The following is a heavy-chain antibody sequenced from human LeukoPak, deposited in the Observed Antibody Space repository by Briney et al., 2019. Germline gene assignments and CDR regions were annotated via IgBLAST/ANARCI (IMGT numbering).Heavy chain of an antibody. Sequence: PGGSLRLSCATSGFTFVDYGLSWVRRAPGKGLEWLCAINYNGAITDYADSVKGRFTISRDDAKNSLYLQMNSLRAEDTAVYYCARDHGSEDYYYYGMDVWGQGTTVTVSS. V-gene: IGHV3-20*04. CDR2: INYNGAIT. D-gene: IGHD3-10*01. CDR1: GFTFVDYG. J-gene: IGHJ6*02. CDR3: ARDHGSEDYYYYGMDV.